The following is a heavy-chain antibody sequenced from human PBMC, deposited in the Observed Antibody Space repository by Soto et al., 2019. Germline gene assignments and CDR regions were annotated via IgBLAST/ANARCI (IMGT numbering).Heavy chain of an antibody. CDR3: AKAQEDSGNVNSYLDY. CDR2: ITGSGDVS. Sequence: PGWSLRLSCTTSGFTFSNYAMSWVRQAPGKGLEGVSVITGSGDVSYVTDRFKGRFTVSRDNSKNTLFLEMSSLRADDTAVYFCAKAQEDSGNVNSYLDYWGQGIRVTASS. J-gene: IGHJ4*02. V-gene: IGHV3-23*01. CDR1: GFTFSNYA. D-gene: IGHD6-25*01.